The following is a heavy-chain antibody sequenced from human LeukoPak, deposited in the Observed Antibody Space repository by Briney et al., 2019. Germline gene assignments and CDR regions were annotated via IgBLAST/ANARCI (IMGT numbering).Heavy chain of an antibody. J-gene: IGHJ4*02. CDR2: IRYDGSNK. D-gene: IGHD1-26*01. Sequence: GGSLRLSCAASGFIFSSYGMHWVRQAPGKGLEWVAFIRYDGSNKCYADSVKGRFTISRDNSKNTLYLQMNSLRAEDTAVYYCAKGTGGATDWGQGTLVTVSS. CDR3: AKGTGGATD. CDR1: GFIFSSYG. V-gene: IGHV3-30*02.